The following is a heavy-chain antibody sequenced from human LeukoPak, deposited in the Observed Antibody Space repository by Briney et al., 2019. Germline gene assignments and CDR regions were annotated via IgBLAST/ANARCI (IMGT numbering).Heavy chain of an antibody. J-gene: IGHJ3*02. Sequence: GGSLRLSCAASGFTFSDYSMNWIRQAPGKGLEWVSYISSSGYTIYYADSVKGRFTISRDNAKNTLYLQMNSLRAEDTAVYYCANDIVVVPAAMPDAFDIWGQGTMVTVSS. CDR1: GFTFSDYS. CDR3: ANDIVVVPAAMPDAFDI. D-gene: IGHD2-2*01. V-gene: IGHV3-11*01. CDR2: ISSSGYTI.